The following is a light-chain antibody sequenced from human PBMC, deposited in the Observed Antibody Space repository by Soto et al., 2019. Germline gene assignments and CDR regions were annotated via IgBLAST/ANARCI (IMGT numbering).Light chain of an antibody. Sequence: DIQMTQFPPTLSASVGDRVTITCRASQSISNYLNWYQQKPGKAPKVLIYGASTLQRGVPSRFSGSGSGTDFSLTISSLQPEDFATYYCQQSYSASWTFGQGTKVEIE. V-gene: IGKV1-39*01. CDR2: GAS. J-gene: IGKJ1*01. CDR3: QQSYSASWT. CDR1: QSISNY.